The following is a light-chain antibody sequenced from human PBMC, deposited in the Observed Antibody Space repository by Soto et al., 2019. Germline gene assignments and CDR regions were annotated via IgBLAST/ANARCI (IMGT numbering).Light chain of an antibody. Sequence: DIQTTQSPSSLSAFVGDRVTITCRASQSISTYLNWYQQKPGKAPNLLISGASTLRSGVPSRFSGSGSGTDFTLTIINLQPEDFATYYCQQSYSAPLTFGPGTKLDIK. CDR1: QSISTY. CDR3: QQSYSAPLT. V-gene: IGKV1-39*01. CDR2: GAS. J-gene: IGKJ3*01.